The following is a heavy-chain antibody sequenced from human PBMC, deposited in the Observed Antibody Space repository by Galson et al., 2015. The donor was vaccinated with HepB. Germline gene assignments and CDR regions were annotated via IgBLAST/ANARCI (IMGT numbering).Heavy chain of an antibody. Sequence: SLRLSCAASGFTFSDYGMHWVRQAPGKGLEWVAVIWYDGSNKYYADSVKGRFTISRDNSKNTLYLQVNSLRVEDTAIYYCAKGRPERPPEHRGYDLPDYWGQGTLVTVSS. CDR1: GFTFSDYG. CDR3: AKGRPERPPEHRGYDLPDY. V-gene: IGHV3-33*06. D-gene: IGHD5-12*01. CDR2: IWYDGSNK. J-gene: IGHJ4*02.